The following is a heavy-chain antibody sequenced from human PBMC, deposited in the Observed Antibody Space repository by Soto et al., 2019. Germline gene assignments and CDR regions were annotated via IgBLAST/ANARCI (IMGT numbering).Heavy chain of an antibody. Sequence: LSLTCAVYGGSFSGYYWSWIRQPPGKGLEWIGEINHSGSTNYNPSLKSRVTISVDTSKNQFSLKLSSVTAADTAVYYCARLRNYDFWSGYYGYFDYWGQGTLVTVSS. CDR1: GGSFSGYY. V-gene: IGHV4-34*01. CDR2: INHSGST. CDR3: ARLRNYDFWSGYYGYFDY. D-gene: IGHD3-3*01. J-gene: IGHJ4*02.